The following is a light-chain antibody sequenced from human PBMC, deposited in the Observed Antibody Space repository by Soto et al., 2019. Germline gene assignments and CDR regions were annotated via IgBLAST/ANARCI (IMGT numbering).Light chain of an antibody. V-gene: IGKV1-6*02. J-gene: IGKJ1*01. Sequence: AMEMTESPKSLCASAIDRVTITCRARRYIRTDVSWYQQRPGQAPKVLIYVASHLQSGVPSRFSGSGYGTDFSPTISSLQPEHVATYYCPQSYSTPPTFAQGTKVDIK. CDR3: PQSYSTPPT. CDR1: RYIRTD. CDR2: VAS.